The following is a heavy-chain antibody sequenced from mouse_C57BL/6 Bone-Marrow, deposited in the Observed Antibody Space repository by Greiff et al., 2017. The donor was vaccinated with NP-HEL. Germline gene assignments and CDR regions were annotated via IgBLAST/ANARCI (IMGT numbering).Heavy chain of an antibody. CDR3: AIYYGNYGGFYYYAMDY. V-gene: IGHV1-7*01. J-gene: IGHJ4*01. CDR1: GYTFTSYW. CDR2: INPSNGYT. D-gene: IGHD2-1*01. Sequence: QVQLQQSGAELAKPGASVKLSCKASGYTFTSYWMHWVKQRPGQGLEWIGYINPSNGYTKYNQKFKDKATLTADKSSSTAYMKLSSLTYEDSAVYYCAIYYGNYGGFYYYAMDYWGQGTSVTVSS.